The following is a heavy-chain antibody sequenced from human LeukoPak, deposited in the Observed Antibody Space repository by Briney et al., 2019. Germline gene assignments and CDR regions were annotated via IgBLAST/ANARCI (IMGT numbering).Heavy chain of an antibody. Sequence: ASVKVSCKASGYTFTSYGISWVRQAPGQGLEWMGWISAYNGNTNYAQKLQGRVIMTTDTSTSTAYMELRSLRAEDTAVYYCAKGRDGSYESWGQGTLVTVSS. CDR1: GYTFTSYG. D-gene: IGHD1-26*01. V-gene: IGHV1-18*01. CDR3: AKGRDGSYES. J-gene: IGHJ5*02. CDR2: ISAYNGNT.